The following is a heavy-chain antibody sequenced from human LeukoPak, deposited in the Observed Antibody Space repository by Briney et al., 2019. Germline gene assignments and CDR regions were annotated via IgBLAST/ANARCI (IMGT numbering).Heavy chain of an antibody. D-gene: IGHD5-24*01. CDR1: GFTFSDYY. CDR3: ARHSRWLQCFDY. J-gene: IGHJ4*02. V-gene: IGHV4-39*01. CDR2: IYYSGST. Sequence: GSLRLSCAASGFTFSDYYMSWIRQPPGKGLEWIGSIYYSGSTYYNPSLKSRVTISVDTSKNQFSLKLSSVTAADTAVYYCARHSRWLQCFDYWGQGTLVTVSS.